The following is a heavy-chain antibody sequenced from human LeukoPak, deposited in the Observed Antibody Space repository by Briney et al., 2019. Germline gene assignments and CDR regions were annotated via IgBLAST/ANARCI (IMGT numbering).Heavy chain of an antibody. CDR3: TRGGGYSYGSFDY. Sequence: GGSLRLSCAASGFTFSSYDMHWVRQATGKGLEWVSVIGTAGDTYYPGSVKGRFTISRENAKNSLYLQMNSLRAGDTAVYYCTRGGGYSYGSFDYWGQGTLVTVSS. CDR2: IGTAGDT. V-gene: IGHV3-13*01. CDR1: GFTFSSYD. D-gene: IGHD5-18*01. J-gene: IGHJ4*02.